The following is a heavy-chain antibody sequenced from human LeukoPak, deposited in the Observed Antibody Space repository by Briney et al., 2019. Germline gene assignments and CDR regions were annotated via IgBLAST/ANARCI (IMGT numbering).Heavy chain of an antibody. CDR1: GGSFSGYY. D-gene: IGHD4-11*01. CDR2: INHSGST. CDR3: AGMTTVANFDY. Sequence: PSETLSLTRAVYGGSFSGYYWSWIRQPPGKGLEWIGEINHSGSTNYNPSLKSRVTISVDTSKNQFSLKLSSVTAADTAVYYCAGMTTVANFDYWGQGTLVTVSS. J-gene: IGHJ4*02. V-gene: IGHV4-34*01.